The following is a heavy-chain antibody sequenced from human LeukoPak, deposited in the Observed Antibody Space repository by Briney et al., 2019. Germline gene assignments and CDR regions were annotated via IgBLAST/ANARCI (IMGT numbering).Heavy chain of an antibody. CDR2: ISSSGSTI. Sequence: GSLRLSCAASGFTFSDYYMSWIRQAPGKGLEWVSYISSSGSTIYYADSVKGRFTISRDNTKNLLYLQMDSLRAEDTAVYYCARDRAYSSFDFWGQGTLVTVSS. CDR3: ARDRAYSSFDF. D-gene: IGHD2-15*01. J-gene: IGHJ4*02. CDR1: GFTFSDYY. V-gene: IGHV3-11*01.